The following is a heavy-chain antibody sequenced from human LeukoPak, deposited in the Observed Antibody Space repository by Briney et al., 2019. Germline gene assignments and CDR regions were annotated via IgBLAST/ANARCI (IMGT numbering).Heavy chain of an antibody. J-gene: IGHJ4*02. D-gene: IGHD6-19*01. CDR1: GGSISSSSYY. Sequence: SETLSLTCTVSGGSISSSSYYWGWIRQPPGKGLEWIGSIYYSGSTYYNPSLKSRVTISVDTSKNQFPLKLSSVTAADTAVYYCARGYSSGWSPHFDYWGQGTLVTVSS. CDR2: IYYSGST. V-gene: IGHV4-39*06. CDR3: ARGYSSGWSPHFDY.